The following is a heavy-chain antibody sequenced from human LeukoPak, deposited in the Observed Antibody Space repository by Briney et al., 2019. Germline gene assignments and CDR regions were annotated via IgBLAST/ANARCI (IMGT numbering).Heavy chain of an antibody. J-gene: IGHJ4*02. CDR1: GFTFSSYW. CDR3: ARVVPAAMPRY. Sequence: GGSLRLSCAASGFTFSSYWMSWVRQAPGKGLEWVSSISSSSSYIYYADSVKGRFTISRDNAKNSLYLQMNSLRAEDTAVYYCARVVPAAMPRYWGQGTLVTVSS. CDR2: ISSSSSYI. V-gene: IGHV3-21*01. D-gene: IGHD2-2*01.